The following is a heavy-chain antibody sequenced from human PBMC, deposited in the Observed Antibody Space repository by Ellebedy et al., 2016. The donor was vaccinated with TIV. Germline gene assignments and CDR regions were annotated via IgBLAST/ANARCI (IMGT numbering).Heavy chain of an antibody. J-gene: IGHJ4*02. CDR2: INPYEDHT. V-gene: IGHV1-18*01. CDR3: ARVRYRGRWYELGSTDNDF. CDR1: GYTFTSHG. D-gene: IGHD6-13*01. Sequence: ASVKVSCKASGYTFTSHGIAWVRQAPGQGLEWMGLINPYEDHTSYSQKFQDRVTMTTDTSTSTAYMELRSLTSDDTAIYYCARVRYRGRWYELGSTDNDFWGQGTLVSVSS.